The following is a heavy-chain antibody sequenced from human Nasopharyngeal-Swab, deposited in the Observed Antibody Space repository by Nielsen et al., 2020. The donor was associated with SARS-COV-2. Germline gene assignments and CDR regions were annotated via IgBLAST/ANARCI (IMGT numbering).Heavy chain of an antibody. CDR1: GYTFTSYD. V-gene: IGHV1-8*01. D-gene: IGHD3-16*02. Sequence: ASVKVSCKASGYTFTSYDINWVRQATGQGLEWMGWMNPNSGNTGYAQKFQGRVTMTRNTSISTAYMELSSLRSEDTAVYYCASDVIPGGYYYYYGMDVWGQGTTVTVSS. CDR2: MNPNSGNT. J-gene: IGHJ6*02. CDR3: ASDVIPGGYYYYYGMDV.